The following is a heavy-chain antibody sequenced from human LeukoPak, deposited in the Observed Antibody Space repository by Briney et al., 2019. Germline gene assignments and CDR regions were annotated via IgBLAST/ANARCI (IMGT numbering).Heavy chain of an antibody. J-gene: IGHJ6*02. CDR1: GFTFNNYA. D-gene: IGHD3-3*01. Sequence: PGGSLRLSCATSGFTFNNYAMGWVRQAPGKGLEWVSSISGSGDDISYADSVRGRFTISRDNSKNTLCLQMNSLRAEDTAVYYCARGGRRFLEWFQDYYYYGMDVWGQGTTVTVSS. CDR3: ARGGRRFLEWFQDYYYYGMDV. CDR2: ISGSGDDI. V-gene: IGHV3-23*01.